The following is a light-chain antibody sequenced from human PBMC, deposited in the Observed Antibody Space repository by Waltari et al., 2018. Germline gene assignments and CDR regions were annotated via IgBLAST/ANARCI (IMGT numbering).Light chain of an antibody. Sequence: LSVSPGERATLSCRASESVSDNLAWYQQKPGQSPRLLIYGASTRATGVSPRFSGSGSGTEFTLSISSLQSEDYAVYYCQQYENSFWTFGQGTKVEIK. J-gene: IGKJ1*01. CDR2: GAS. CDR1: ESVSDN. CDR3: QQYENSFWT. V-gene: IGKV3-15*01.